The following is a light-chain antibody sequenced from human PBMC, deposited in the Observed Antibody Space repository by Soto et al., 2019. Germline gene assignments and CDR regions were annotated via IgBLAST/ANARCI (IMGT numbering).Light chain of an antibody. V-gene: IGKV1-39*01. CDR2: AAS. CDR1: QGISSC. J-gene: IGKJ1*01. Sequence: IATITLRATQGISSCLALYQQKPGKAPKLLIFAASSLQSGVPSRFSGSRSGPDFTLTISSLQPEDFATYYCQESYSSLQTFGQVTMVDIK. CDR3: QESYSSLQT.